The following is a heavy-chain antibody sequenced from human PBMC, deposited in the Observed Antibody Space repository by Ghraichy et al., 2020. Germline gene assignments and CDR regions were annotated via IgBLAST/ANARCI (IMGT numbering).Heavy chain of an antibody. D-gene: IGHD3-10*01. CDR1: GFNFTAAW. V-gene: IGHV3-7*03. Sequence: GGSLRLSCAGSGFNFTAAWMNWVRQAPGTGLGWVAGIKPDGSETFHVDSVTGRFTISRDNAKNSLYLQMNSLRAEDSAFYYCVRDRVFKCFDYWGQGTLVTVSS. CDR2: IKPDGSET. J-gene: IGHJ4*02. CDR3: VRDRVFKCFDY.